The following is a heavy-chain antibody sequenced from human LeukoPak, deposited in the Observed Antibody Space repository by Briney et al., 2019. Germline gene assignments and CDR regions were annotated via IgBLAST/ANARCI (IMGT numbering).Heavy chain of an antibody. CDR2: ISSSSSYI. CDR3: ARDDNKGVRFGVVIYDY. D-gene: IGHD3-3*01. CDR1: GFTFSSYS. J-gene: IGHJ4*02. V-gene: IGHV3-21*01. Sequence: GGSLRLSCAASGFTFSSYSMNWVRQAPGKGLEWVSSISSSSSYIYYADSVKGRFTISRDNAKNSLYLQMNSLGAEDTAVYYCARDDNKGVRFGVVIYDYWGQGTLVTVSS.